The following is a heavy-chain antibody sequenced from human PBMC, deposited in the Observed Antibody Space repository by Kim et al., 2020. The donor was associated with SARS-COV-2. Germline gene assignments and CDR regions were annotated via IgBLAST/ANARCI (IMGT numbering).Heavy chain of an antibody. Sequence: SETLSLTCTVSGDSISSSSYYWGWIRQPPGKGLEWIGSIYYSGSTYYNPSLKSRVTISVDTSKNQFSLKLSSVTAADTAVYYCARSRGSVDGRGYDILTGYYRRGNWFDPWGQGTLVTVSS. CDR3: ARSRGSVDGRGYDILTGYYRRGNWFDP. J-gene: IGHJ5*02. D-gene: IGHD3-9*01. V-gene: IGHV4-39*01. CDR2: IYYSGST. CDR1: GDSISSSSYY.